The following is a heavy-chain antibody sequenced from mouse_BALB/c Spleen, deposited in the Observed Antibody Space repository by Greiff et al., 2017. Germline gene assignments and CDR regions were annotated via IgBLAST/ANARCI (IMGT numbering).Heavy chain of an antibody. J-gene: IGHJ4*01. CDR1: GFTFSDYY. CDR2: ISDGGSYT. D-gene: IGHD2-3*01. V-gene: IGHV5-4*02. Sequence: EVKLVESGGGLVKPGGSLKLSCAASGFTFSDYYMYWVRQTPEKRLEWVATISDGGSYTYYPDSVKGRLTISRDNAKNNLYLQMSSLKSEDTAMYYCARDYDGYYEDAMDYWGQGTSVTVSS. CDR3: ARDYDGYYEDAMDY.